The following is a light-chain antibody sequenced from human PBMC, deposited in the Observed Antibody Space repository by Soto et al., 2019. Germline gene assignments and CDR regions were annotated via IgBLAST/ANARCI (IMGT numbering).Light chain of an antibody. V-gene: IGLV1-40*01. CDR3: QSYDSSLSASYV. Sequence: QPVLTQPPSVSGAPGQRVTISCTGCSSNIGAGCEVHWYQHLPGKAPKLLIYGNTNRPSGVPDRFSGSKSGTSASLAITGLQAEDDADYYCQSYDSSLSASYVFGGGTKVTVL. CDR2: GNT. J-gene: IGLJ1*01. CDR1: SSNIGAGCE.